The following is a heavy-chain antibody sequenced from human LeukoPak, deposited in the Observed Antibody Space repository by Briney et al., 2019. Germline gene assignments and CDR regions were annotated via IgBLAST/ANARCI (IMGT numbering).Heavy chain of an antibody. J-gene: IGHJ4*02. V-gene: IGHV4-59*01. Sequence: PSETLSLTCTVSGGSTSSYYWSWIRQPPGKGLEWIGYIYYSGSTNYNPSLKSRVTISVDTSKNQFSLKLSSVTAADTAVYYCARDGVGFDYWGQGALVTVSS. CDR3: ARDGVGFDY. CDR2: IYYSGST. CDR1: GGSTSSYY. D-gene: IGHD1-26*01.